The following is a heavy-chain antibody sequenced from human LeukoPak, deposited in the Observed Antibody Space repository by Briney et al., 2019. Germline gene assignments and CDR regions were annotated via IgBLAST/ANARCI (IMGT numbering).Heavy chain of an antibody. CDR1: GASISSGDYS. CDR3: ARAGGSSRSPFDY. Sequence: SETLSLTCAVSGASISSGDYSWSWIRQPPGKGLEWIGYIYQSGTTYYNPSLKSRVTISAARSKNQFFLKLTSVTAADTAVYYCARAGGSSRSPFDYWGQGTLVTVSS. CDR2: IYQSGTT. J-gene: IGHJ4*02. V-gene: IGHV4-30-2*01. D-gene: IGHD1-26*01.